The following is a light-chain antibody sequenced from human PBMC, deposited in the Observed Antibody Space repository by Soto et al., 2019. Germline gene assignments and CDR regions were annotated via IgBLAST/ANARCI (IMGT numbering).Light chain of an antibody. CDR2: GAS. V-gene: IGKV3-15*01. J-gene: IGKJ5*01. CDR1: HSVNSH. CDR3: QQYKNWPL. Sequence: MTQSPATLYVSPGERVNLSCRTSHSVNSHVAWYQQKPGQAPRLLLYGASTRATGIPVRFSGSGFGTEFTLTISSLQSEDFAVYYCQQYKNWPLFGQGTRLEI.